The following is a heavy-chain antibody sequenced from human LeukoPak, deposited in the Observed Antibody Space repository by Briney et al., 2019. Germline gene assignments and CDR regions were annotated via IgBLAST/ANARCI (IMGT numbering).Heavy chain of an antibody. CDR2: IKQDGSEK. CDR1: GFTFSSYW. Sequence: GGSLRLSCAASGFTFSSYWMSWVRQAPGKGLEWVANIKQDGSEKYYVDSVKGRFTISRDNAKNSLHLQMNSLRAEDTAVYYCARVPYYYDSSGYYYEGGLDYWGQGTLVTVSS. V-gene: IGHV3-7*01. D-gene: IGHD3-22*01. J-gene: IGHJ4*02. CDR3: ARVPYYYDSSGYYYEGGLDY.